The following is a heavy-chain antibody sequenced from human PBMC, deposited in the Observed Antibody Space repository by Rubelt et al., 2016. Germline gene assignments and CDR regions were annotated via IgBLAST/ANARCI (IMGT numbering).Heavy chain of an antibody. V-gene: IGHV3-66*01. CDR3: ARGITMVRGVRNYYYYGMDV. D-gene: IGHD3-10*01. J-gene: IGHJ6*02. Sequence: EVQLVESGGGLVQPGGSLRLSCAASGFTVSSNYMSWVRQAPGRGLEWVSVIYSGGSPNYDASVKGRFTISRDNSKNTLYLQMNSLRAEDTAVYYCARGITMVRGVRNYYYYGMDVWGQGTTVTVSS. CDR2: IYSGGSP. CDR1: GFTVSSNY.